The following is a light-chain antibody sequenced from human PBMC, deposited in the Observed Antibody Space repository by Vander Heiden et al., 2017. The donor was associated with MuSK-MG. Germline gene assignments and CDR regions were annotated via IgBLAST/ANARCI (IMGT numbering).Light chain of an antibody. J-gene: IGKJ4*01. CDR3: QQLHNLPPTVF. CDR2: DAS. V-gene: IGKV1-33*01. CDR1: QDSSNF. Sequence: DIQMIQSPSSLSAAIRDSVTITCQASQDSSNFLNWYQQKPGKAPKLLIYDASNLETGVPSRFSGSGSGTDFTLTISSLQPEDVATYQQLHNLPPTVFFGGGTKVEIK.